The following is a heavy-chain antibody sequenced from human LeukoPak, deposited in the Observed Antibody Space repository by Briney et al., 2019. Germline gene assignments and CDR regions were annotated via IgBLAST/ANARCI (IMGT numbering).Heavy chain of an antibody. V-gene: IGHV3-11*01. CDR1: GLTFSDHY. J-gene: IGHJ4*02. D-gene: IGHD5-12*01. Sequence: GGSLRLSCVASGLTFSDHYMSWIRQAPGKGLEWLSYIDRTGTSFYYTDSVKGRFVISRDNDKSTLFLQMNNLTAKDTAKYYCARGKRGCRNWGQGTLVTLSS. CDR2: IDRTGTSF. CDR3: ARGKRGCRN.